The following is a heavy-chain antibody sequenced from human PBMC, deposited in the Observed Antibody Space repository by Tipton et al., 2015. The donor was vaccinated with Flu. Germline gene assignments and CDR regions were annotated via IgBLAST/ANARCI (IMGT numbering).Heavy chain of an antibody. CDR3: ARDPSEGIVVVPAAISYFYYGMDV. CDR2: ISYDGSNK. D-gene: IGHD2-2*01. J-gene: IGHJ6*02. V-gene: IGHV3-30-3*01. CDR1: GFTFSSYA. Sequence: QVQLVQSGRGVVQPGRSLRLSCAASGFTFSSYAMHWVRQAPGKGLEWVAVISYDGSNKYYADSVKGRFTNSRDNSKNTLYLQMNSLRAEDTAVYYCARDPSEGIVVVPAAISYFYYGMDVWGQGTTVTVSS.